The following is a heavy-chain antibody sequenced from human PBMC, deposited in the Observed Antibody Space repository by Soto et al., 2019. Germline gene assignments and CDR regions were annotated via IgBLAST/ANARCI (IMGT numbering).Heavy chain of an antibody. CDR1: GFTFSSYD. Sequence: GGSLRLSCAASGFTFSSYDMHWVRQATGKGLEWVSAIGTAGDTYYPGSVKGRFTISRENAKNSLYLQMNSLRAGDTAVYYCARQPLHYYYDSSGYHRYYGMDVWGQGTTVTVSS. CDR3: ARQPLHYYYDSSGYHRYYGMDV. CDR2: IGTAGDT. D-gene: IGHD3-22*01. V-gene: IGHV3-13*01. J-gene: IGHJ6*02.